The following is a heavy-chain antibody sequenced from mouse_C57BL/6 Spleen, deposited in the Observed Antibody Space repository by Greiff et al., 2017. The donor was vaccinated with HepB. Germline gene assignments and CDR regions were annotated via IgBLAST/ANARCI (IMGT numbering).Heavy chain of an antibody. CDR2: IHPWDSDT. CDR1: GYTFTSYW. CDR3: AIGDYYGLYFYV. D-gene: IGHD1-1*01. V-gene: IGHV1-74*01. J-gene: IGHJ1*03. Sequence: QVQLQQPGAELVKPGASVKVSCKASGYTFTSYWMHWVKQRPGQGLEWIGWIHPWDSDTSYKQKFKGKATLTVDKFSSTAYMQLSRLTAEESAVYYCAIGDYYGLYFYVWGTGTTLTVSS.